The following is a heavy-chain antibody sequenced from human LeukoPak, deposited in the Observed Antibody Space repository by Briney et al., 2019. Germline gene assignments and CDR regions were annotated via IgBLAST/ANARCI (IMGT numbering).Heavy chain of an antibody. D-gene: IGHD6-19*01. J-gene: IGHJ3*02. V-gene: IGHV4-4*07. CDR2: IYTSGST. CDR1: GFTFYTFS. Sequence: GSLRLSCVASGFTFYTFSMSWVRQAPGKGLEWIGRIYTSGSTNYNPSLKSRVTMSVDTSKNQFSLKLSSVTAADTAVYYCASHAVAANDAFDIWGQGTMVTVSS. CDR3: ASHAVAANDAFDI.